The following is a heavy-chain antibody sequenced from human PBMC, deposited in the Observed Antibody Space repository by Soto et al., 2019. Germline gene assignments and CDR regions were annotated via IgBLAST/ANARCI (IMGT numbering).Heavy chain of an antibody. Sequence: QPGCRVRLCCEASVLTLRRYAMYWVRQAPGKGLELVAIISYDGSNKYYGESVKGRFTISRDNSKNTVSLQMSSLRVDDTAVYYCARDLSLCITMIGHEKLYWFQGPRVT. V-gene: IGHV3-30*04. J-gene: IGHJ4*02. CDR1: VLTLRRYA. CDR2: ISYDGSNK. CDR3: ARDLSLCITMIGHEKLY. D-gene: IGHD3-22*01.